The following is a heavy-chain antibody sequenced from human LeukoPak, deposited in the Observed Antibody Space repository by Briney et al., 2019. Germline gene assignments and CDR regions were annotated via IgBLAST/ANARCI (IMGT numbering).Heavy chain of an antibody. CDR3: ATNPPQLLDY. D-gene: IGHD6-6*01. J-gene: IGHJ4*02. Sequence: GGSLRLSCAASGFTLSSYSMNWVRQAPGKGLEWVSYIDSSSSTIYYADSVKGRFTISRDNAKNSLYLQLNSLRAEDTAVYYCATNPPQLLDYWGQGTLVTVSS. CDR2: IDSSSSTI. V-gene: IGHV3-48*01. CDR1: GFTLSSYS.